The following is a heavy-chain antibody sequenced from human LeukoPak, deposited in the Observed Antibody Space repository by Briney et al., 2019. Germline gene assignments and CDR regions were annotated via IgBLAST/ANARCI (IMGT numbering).Heavy chain of an antibody. V-gene: IGHV4-34*01. J-gene: IGHJ6*02. CDR1: GGSFSGYY. D-gene: IGHD5-12*01. Sequence: PSETLSLTCAVYGGSFSGYYWSWIRQPPGKGLERIGEINHSGSTNYNPSLKSRVTISVDTSKNQFSLKLSSVTAADTAVYYCATLRGYSGYQTYYYYGMDVWGQGTTVTVSS. CDR3: ATLRGYSGYQTYYYYGMDV. CDR2: INHSGST.